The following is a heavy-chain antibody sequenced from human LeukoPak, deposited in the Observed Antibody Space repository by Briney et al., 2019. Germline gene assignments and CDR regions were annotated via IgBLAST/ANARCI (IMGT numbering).Heavy chain of an antibody. CDR3: AKNNDYGGSYWYFDL. CDR2: ISGSGGST. CDR1: GFTFSSYG. J-gene: IGHJ2*01. Sequence: PGGSLRLSCAASGFTFSSYGMSWVRQAPGKGLEWVSAISGSGGSTYYADSVKGRFTISRDNSKNTLYLQMNSLRDEDTAVYYCAKNNDYGGSYWYFDLWGRGTLVTVSS. D-gene: IGHD4-23*01. V-gene: IGHV3-23*01.